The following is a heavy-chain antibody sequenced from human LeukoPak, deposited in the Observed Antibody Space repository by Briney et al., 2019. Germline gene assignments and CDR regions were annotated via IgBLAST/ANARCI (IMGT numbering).Heavy chain of an antibody. CDR1: GFTLSSYA. V-gene: IGHV3-23*01. CDR3: AKQGLGC. J-gene: IGHJ4*02. CDR2: ISGSADNT. Sequence: GGSLRLSCTASGFTLSSYAMSWVRQAPGEGLEWVSTISGSADNTNYAEAVKGRFTISRDNSKNTMYLQMNSLRAEDTAVYYCAKQGLGCWGQGTLVTVSS.